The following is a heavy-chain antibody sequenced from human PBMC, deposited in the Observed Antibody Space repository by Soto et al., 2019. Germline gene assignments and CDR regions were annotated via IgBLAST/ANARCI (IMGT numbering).Heavy chain of an antibody. D-gene: IGHD2-2*01. CDR3: ARAPMPRPYYFDY. V-gene: IGHV4-4*02. Sequence: QVQLQESGPGLLKPSGTLSLTCAVSGGSISSSNWWSWVRQPPGQGLEWIGEIYHSGSTNYNPSLKSRVTISVDKSKNQFSLTLSSVTAADTAVYYCARAPMPRPYYFDYWGQGTLVTVSS. CDR2: IYHSGST. CDR1: GGSISSSNW. J-gene: IGHJ4*02.